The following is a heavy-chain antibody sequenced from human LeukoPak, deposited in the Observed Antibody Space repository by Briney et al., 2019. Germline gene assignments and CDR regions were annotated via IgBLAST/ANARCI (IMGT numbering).Heavy chain of an antibody. J-gene: IGHJ5*02. CDR1: GFTLTSYA. D-gene: IGHD3-10*01. Sequence: GGSLRLSCAASGFTLTSYAMSWVRQAPGKGLEWVGFIRSKIYGGTIEYAASVKGRFTISRDDSKAIAYLQMDSLKTEDTAVYYCTRGSGWFDRWGQGTLVTVSS. V-gene: IGHV3-49*04. CDR2: IRSKIYGGTI. CDR3: TRGSGWFDR.